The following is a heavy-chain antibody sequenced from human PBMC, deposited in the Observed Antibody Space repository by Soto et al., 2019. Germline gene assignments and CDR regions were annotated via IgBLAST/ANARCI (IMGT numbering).Heavy chain of an antibody. V-gene: IGHV1-2*04. CDR3: ARGSGGFGELLYLAY. J-gene: IGHJ4*02. CDR2: INPNSGGT. CDR1: GYTFTGYY. D-gene: IGHD3-10*01. Sequence: GASVKVSCKASGYTFTGYYMHWVRQAPGQGLEWMGWINPNSGGTNYARKFQGWVTMTRDTSISTAYMELSRLRSDDTAVYYCARGSGGFGELLYLAYWGQGTLVTVSS.